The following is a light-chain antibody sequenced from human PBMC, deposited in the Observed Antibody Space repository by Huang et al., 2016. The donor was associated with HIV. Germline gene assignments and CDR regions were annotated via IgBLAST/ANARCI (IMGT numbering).Light chain of an antibody. CDR3: QQLNDYPWT. J-gene: IGKJ1*01. CDR2: AAA. CDR1: EGLNSY. V-gene: IGKV1-9*01. Sequence: IQLNQSPSSLSASVGDRVTITCRASEGLNSYLAWYQKKSGKSPKFLVYAAATLQSGVPSRFSGSGSGTDFTLTISSLQPEDFATYYCQQLNDYPWTFGQGTKVEIK.